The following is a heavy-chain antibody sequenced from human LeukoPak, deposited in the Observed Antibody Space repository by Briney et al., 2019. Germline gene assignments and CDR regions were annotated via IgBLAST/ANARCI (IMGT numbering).Heavy chain of an antibody. CDR2: TYYSGST. V-gene: IGHV4-59*01. Sequence: SETLSLTCTVSGGSISGYYWSWIRQPPGKGLEWIGFTYYSGSTIYNPSLKSRVTISVDTSKNQFSLKVTSVTAADTAVYYCARGWYNGSYRFDYWGQGTLVTVSS. J-gene: IGHJ4*02. CDR1: GGSISGYY. D-gene: IGHD1-26*01. CDR3: ARGWYNGSYRFDY.